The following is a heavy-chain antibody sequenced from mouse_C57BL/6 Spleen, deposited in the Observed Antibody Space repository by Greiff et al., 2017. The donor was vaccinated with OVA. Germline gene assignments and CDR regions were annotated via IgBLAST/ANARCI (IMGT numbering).Heavy chain of an antibody. Sequence: VHVKQSGAELVRPGASVKLSCTASGFNIKDYYMHWVKQRPEQGLEWIGRIDPEDGDTEYAPEFQGKATMTADTSSNTAYLQLSSLTSEDTAVYYCTRGVTTGKVGDYWGQGTTLTVSS. CDR2: IDPEDGDT. CDR1: GFNIKDYY. V-gene: IGHV14-1*01. CDR3: TRGVTTGKVGDY. D-gene: IGHD2-2*01. J-gene: IGHJ2*01.